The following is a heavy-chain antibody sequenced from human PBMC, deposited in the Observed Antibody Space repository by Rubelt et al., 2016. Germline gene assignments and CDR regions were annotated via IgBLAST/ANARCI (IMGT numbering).Heavy chain of an antibody. Sequence: QVQLVQSGAEVKKPGASVKVSCKASGYTFTGYYMHWVRQAPGQGLEWRGWINPNSGGTNYAQKLPGRVTMTTDTSTSTAYMELRSLRSDDTAVYYCARRDGYNWDDAFDIWGQGTMVTVSS. CDR1: GYTFTGYY. CDR3: ARRDGYNWDDAFDI. J-gene: IGHJ3*02. D-gene: IGHD5-24*01. CDR2: INPNSGGT. V-gene: IGHV1-2*02.